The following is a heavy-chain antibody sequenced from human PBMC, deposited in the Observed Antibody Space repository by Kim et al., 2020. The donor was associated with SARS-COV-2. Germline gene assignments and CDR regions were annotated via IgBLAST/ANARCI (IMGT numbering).Heavy chain of an antibody. Sequence: SETLSLTCTVSGGSISSYYWSWIRQPPGKGLEWIGYIYYSGSTNYNPSLKSRVTISVDTSKNQFSLKLSSVTAADTAVYYCARDSGSYSRGPHFDYWGQG. J-gene: IGHJ4*02. CDR3: ARDSGSYSRGPHFDY. CDR1: GGSISSYY. D-gene: IGHD1-26*01. V-gene: IGHV4-59*01. CDR2: IYYSGST.